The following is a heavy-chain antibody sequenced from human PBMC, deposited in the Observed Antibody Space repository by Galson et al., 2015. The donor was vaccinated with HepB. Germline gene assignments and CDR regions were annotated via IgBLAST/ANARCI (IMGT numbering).Heavy chain of an antibody. V-gene: IGHV3-15*07. Sequence: SLRLSCAASGFTFSNAWMNWVRQAPGKGLEWVGRIRSKTDGGTTDYATPVKGRFTISRDDSKNTLYLQINSLKTEDTAVYYCTTIRKLLLSESEVYYYYYYMDVWGKGTTVTVSS. D-gene: IGHD2-2*01. J-gene: IGHJ6*03. CDR3: TTIRKLLLSESEVYYYYYYMDV. CDR1: GFTFSNAW. CDR2: IRSKTDGGTT.